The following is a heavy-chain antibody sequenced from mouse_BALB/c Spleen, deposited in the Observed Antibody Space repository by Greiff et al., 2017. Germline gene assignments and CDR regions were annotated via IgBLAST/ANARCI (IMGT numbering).Heavy chain of an antibody. Sequence: EVHLVESGGGLVKPGGSMKLSCAASGFTFSDYYMYWVRQTPEKRLEWVATISDGGSYTYYPDSVKGRFTISRDNAKNNLYLQMSSLKSEDTAMYYCARGGNYRYFDVWGAGTTVTVSS. CDR2: ISDGGSYT. V-gene: IGHV5-4*02. D-gene: IGHD2-1*01. J-gene: IGHJ1*01. CDR1: GFTFSDYY. CDR3: ARGGNYRYFDV.